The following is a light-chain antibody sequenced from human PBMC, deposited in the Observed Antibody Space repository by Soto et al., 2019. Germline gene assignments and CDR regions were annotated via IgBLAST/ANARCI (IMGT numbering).Light chain of an antibody. Sequence: EIVLTQSPATLSLSPGERATLSCRASQSVNSYLAWYQQKPGKAPRLLIYDASNRATGIPTRFSGSGSGTDFTLTISSLEPEDFPVYYCQQRSNWPGTFGQGTKVEIK. J-gene: IGKJ1*01. CDR1: QSVNSY. V-gene: IGKV3-11*01. CDR2: DAS. CDR3: QQRSNWPGT.